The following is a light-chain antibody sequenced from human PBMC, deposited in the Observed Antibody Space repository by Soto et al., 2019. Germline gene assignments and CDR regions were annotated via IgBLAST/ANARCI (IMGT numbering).Light chain of an antibody. CDR1: QSVSSY. CDR3: QQRTNWPPLT. CDR2: DAS. Sequence: EIVLTQSPATLSLSPGERATLPCRASQSVSSYLAWYQQRPGQAPRLLIYDASNRATGIPARFSGSGSGTDFTLTISSLEPEDFAVYYCQQRTNWPPLTFGGGNKVEIK. V-gene: IGKV3-11*01. J-gene: IGKJ4*01.